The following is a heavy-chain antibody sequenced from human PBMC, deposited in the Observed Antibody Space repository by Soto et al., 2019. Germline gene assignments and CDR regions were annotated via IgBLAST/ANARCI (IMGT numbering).Heavy chain of an antibody. CDR3: AESSTERGLGY. Sequence: VQLVESGGDLVQPGGSLRLSCAASGFPFSRYWMHWVRQDPVKGLVWVSRIKSDGSDIRYADGVKGRFTISRDNGKNTLYLQMNSLRVEDTAVYYCAESSTERGLGYWGQGTLVTVSS. CDR1: GFPFSRYW. V-gene: IGHV3-74*01. D-gene: IGHD2-8*02. J-gene: IGHJ4*02. CDR2: IKSDGSDI.